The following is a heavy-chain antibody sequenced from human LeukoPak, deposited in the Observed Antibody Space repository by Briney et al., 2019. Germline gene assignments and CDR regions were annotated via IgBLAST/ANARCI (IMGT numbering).Heavy chain of an antibody. V-gene: IGHV1-2*02. D-gene: IGHD6-19*01. CDR3: ARDLGISGWYAPPLGYFDY. Sequence: GASVKVSCKASGYTFTGYYMHWVRQAPGQGLEWLGWINTKSGATNYAQNFQGRVTMTRDTSMSTTYMELKRLRSDDTAVYYCARDLGISGWYAPPLGYFDYWGQGTLVTVSS. J-gene: IGHJ4*02. CDR1: GYTFTGYY. CDR2: INTKSGAT.